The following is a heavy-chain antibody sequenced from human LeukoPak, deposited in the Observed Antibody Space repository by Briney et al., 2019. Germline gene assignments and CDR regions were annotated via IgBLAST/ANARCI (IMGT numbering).Heavy chain of an antibody. Sequence: GGSLRLSWTASGFTFGDYAMSWVRQAPGKGLEWVGFIRNKAYGRTTEYAASVKGRFTISTNDTKSIAYLQMNRLKTEDSAVYYCTRGAYYVYDYDYWGQGTLVTVSS. V-gene: IGHV3-49*04. J-gene: IGHJ4*02. CDR3: TRGAYYVYDYDY. D-gene: IGHD3-3*01. CDR1: GFTFGDYA. CDR2: IRNKAYGRTT.